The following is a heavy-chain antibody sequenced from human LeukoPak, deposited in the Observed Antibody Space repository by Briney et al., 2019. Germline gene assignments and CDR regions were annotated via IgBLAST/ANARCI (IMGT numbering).Heavy chain of an antibody. CDR2: ISARDGNT. V-gene: IGHV1-18*01. D-gene: IGHD4-17*01. J-gene: IGHJ4*02. CDR3: ARAGATLTTHFDI. Sequence: ASVKVSCKASGGTFSSYAISWVRRAPGQGLEWMGWISARDGNTEYAQNLQGRVTMTTDTSTSTAYMELNSLTSDDTAIYYCARAGATLTTHFDIWGQGTLVTISS. CDR1: GGTFSSYA.